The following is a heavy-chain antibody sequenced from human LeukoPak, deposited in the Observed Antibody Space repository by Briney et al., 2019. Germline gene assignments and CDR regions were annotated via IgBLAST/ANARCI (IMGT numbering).Heavy chain of an antibody. CDR3: GRWLYSSGWAIDY. Sequence: GGSLRLSCAASGFTFSSYSMNWVRQAPGQGLEWVANIRQDGSGQFYADSVKGRFTISRDNAKNSLYLQMDSLRVEDTAVYYCGRWLYSSGWAIDYWGQGTLVTVSS. D-gene: IGHD6-19*01. J-gene: IGHJ4*02. V-gene: IGHV3-7*01. CDR1: GFTFSSYS. CDR2: IRQDGSGQ.